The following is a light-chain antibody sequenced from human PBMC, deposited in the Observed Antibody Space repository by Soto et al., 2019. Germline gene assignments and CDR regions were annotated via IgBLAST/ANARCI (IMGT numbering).Light chain of an antibody. CDR2: DAS. CDR1: QSIITF. CDR3: QQRSKWPPIT. V-gene: IGKV3-11*01. J-gene: IGKJ5*01. Sequence: EVVLTQSPATLSLSPGERASLSCRASQSIITFLAWYQHKAGQAPRLLIYDASNRATGIPARFSGSGSGTAFTLTISNLEPEDSAVYYCQQRSKWPPITFGQGTRLEIK.